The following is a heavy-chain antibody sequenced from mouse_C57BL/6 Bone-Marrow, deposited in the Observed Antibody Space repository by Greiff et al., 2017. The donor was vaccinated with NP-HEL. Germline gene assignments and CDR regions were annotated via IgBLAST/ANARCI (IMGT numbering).Heavy chain of an antibody. D-gene: IGHD2-1*01. CDR1: GYTFTNYW. Sequence: VKLQESGAELVRPGTSVKMSCKASGYTFTNYWIGWAKQRPGHGLEWIGDIYPGGGYTKYNEKFKGKATLTADKSSSTAYMQFSSLTSEDSAIYYCARRRGIYYGNYRYFDVWGTGTTVTVSS. CDR2: IYPGGGYT. J-gene: IGHJ1*03. CDR3: ARRRGIYYGNYRYFDV. V-gene: IGHV1-63*01.